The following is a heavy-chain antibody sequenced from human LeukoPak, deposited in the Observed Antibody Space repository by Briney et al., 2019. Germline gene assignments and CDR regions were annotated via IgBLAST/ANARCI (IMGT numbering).Heavy chain of an antibody. CDR2: ISSSTSYI. Sequence: ETLSLTCAVYGGSFSGYYWSWIRQPPGKGLEWVSSISSSTSYIYYADSVKGRFTIFKDNAKNSLYLQMNSLRAEDTAVYYCARAGGSTVSHSDYWGQGTLVTVSS. J-gene: IGHJ4*02. V-gene: IGHV3-21*01. D-gene: IGHD4-17*01. CDR3: ARAGGSTVSHSDY. CDR1: GGSFSGYY.